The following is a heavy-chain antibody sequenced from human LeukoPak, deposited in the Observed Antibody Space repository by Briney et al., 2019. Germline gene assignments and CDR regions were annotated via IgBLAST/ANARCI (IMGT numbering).Heavy chain of an antibody. Sequence: ASVKVSCKTSGYTFTDYYMHWVRPAPGQGLEYMGRINPNSGGTDYAQKFQGRVTMTRDSSISTAYMELSRLRSDDTAVYYCARVMPGDAYSYGYWGQGTLVTVSS. CDR1: GYTFTDYY. D-gene: IGHD5-18*01. CDR2: INPNSGGT. CDR3: ARVMPGDAYSYGY. J-gene: IGHJ4*02. V-gene: IGHV1-2*06.